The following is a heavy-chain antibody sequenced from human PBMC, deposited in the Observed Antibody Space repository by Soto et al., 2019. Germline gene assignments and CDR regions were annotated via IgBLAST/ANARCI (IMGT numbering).Heavy chain of an antibody. D-gene: IGHD3-10*01. CDR2: INAANGDT. V-gene: IGHV1-3*01. CDR3: ARKDYYGAGVYYFDH. CDR1: GYTFTAYP. J-gene: IGHJ4*02. Sequence: QVHLVQSGAEVKKPGASVKVSCKASGYTFTAYPMHWVRQAPGQRLEWMGWINAANGDTGYSQKFHARVTFTRDTSATTVYMELSSLTSEDTAVYYCARKDYYGAGVYYFDHWGQGTLVTVSS.